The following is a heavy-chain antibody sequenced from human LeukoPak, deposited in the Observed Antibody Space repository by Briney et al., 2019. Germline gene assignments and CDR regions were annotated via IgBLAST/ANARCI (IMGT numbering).Heavy chain of an antibody. J-gene: IGHJ4*02. CDR1: GFTFSTYS. Sequence: PGGTLRLSCAASGFTFSTYSMNWVRQAPGKGLEWVSAISGSGGSTYYADSVKGRFTISRDNSKNTLYLQMNSLRAEDTAVYYCAKEVSRYYGSGSYSDYWGQGTLVTVSS. CDR3: AKEVSRYYGSGSYSDY. D-gene: IGHD3-10*01. CDR2: ISGSGGST. V-gene: IGHV3-23*01.